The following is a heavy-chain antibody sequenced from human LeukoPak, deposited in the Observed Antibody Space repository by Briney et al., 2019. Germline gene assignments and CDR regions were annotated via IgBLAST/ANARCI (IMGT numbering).Heavy chain of an antibody. CDR2: ISSSSSYI. D-gene: IGHD3-10*01. Sequence: GGSLRLSCAASGFNFSSYSMNWVRQAPGKGLEWVSSISSSSSYIYYADSVKGRFTISRDNAKNSLYLQMNSLRAEDTAVYYCARVSYYYGSGSGGANDAFGIWGQGTMVTVSS. CDR3: ARVSYYYGSGSGGANDAFGI. J-gene: IGHJ3*02. CDR1: GFNFSSYS. V-gene: IGHV3-21*01.